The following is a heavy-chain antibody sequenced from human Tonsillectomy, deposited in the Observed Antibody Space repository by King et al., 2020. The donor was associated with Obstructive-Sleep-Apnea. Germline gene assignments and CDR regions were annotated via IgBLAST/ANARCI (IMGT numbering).Heavy chain of an antibody. CDR1: GGSIINTNW. V-gene: IGHV4-4*02. CDR3: ARTPYGDYALDY. J-gene: IGHJ4*02. Sequence: QLQESGPGLVKPSGTLSLTCAVSGGSIINTNWWTWGRPPPGKGLEFIGQIYHSGTTNYNPSLRGRVPISVDKTKNQFSLKLRFLTAADTAVYYCARTPYGDYALDYWGQGTLVTVSS. D-gene: IGHD4-17*01. CDR2: IYHSGTT.